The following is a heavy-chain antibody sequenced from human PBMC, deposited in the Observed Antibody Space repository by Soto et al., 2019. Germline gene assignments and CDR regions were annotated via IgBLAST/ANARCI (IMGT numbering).Heavy chain of an antibody. D-gene: IGHD3-10*01. CDR3: AKSPPVRTYYSYYFDY. CDR2: ISGSGGST. V-gene: IGHV3-23*01. Sequence: GGSLRLSCAASGFTFSSYAMSWVRQAPGKGLEWVSAISGSGGSTYYADSVKGRFTISRDNSKNTLYLQMNSLRAEDTAVYYCAKSPPVRTYYSYYFDYWGQGTLVTVSS. J-gene: IGHJ4*02. CDR1: GFTFSSYA.